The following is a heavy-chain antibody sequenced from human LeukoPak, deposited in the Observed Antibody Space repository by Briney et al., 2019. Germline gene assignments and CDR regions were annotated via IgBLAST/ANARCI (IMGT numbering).Heavy chain of an antibody. D-gene: IGHD4-23*01. J-gene: IGHJ4*02. CDR3: ARDPYGGNWGGFFDY. V-gene: IGHV1-2*02. CDR2: INPNSGGT. CDR1: GYTFTGYY. Sequence: WASVKVPCKASGYTFTGYYMHWVRQAPGQGLEWMGWINPNSGGTNYAQKFQGRVTMTRDTSISTAYMELSRLRSDDTAVYYCARDPYGGNWGGFFDYWGQGTLVTVSS.